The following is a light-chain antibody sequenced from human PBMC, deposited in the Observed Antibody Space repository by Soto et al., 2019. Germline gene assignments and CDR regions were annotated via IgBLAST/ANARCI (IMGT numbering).Light chain of an antibody. CDR1: QGIGST. V-gene: IGKV3-15*01. J-gene: IGKJ4*01. Sequence: EIVLTQSPAALSVSPGERVTLSCRASQGIGSTLAWYQQKPGQTPRLLIYDSSTRAIGIPARFSGSRSGTEITRTINGLQSEDFAVYYCQRYNNWPLTFGGGTKVEIK. CDR3: QRYNNWPLT. CDR2: DSS.